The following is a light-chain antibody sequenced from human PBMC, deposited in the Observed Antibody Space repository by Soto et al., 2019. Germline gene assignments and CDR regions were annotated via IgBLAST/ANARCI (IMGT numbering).Light chain of an antibody. Sequence: DIQMTQTPSTLSASVGDRVVITCRASQSISKWLAWYQQKPGRAPNFLIYDASTLESGVPSRFSGSGSGTEFTLTITNLQPDDFATFYCQQYSTFPRTFGQGNKVDI. J-gene: IGKJ1*01. CDR3: QQYSTFPRT. V-gene: IGKV1-5*01. CDR1: QSISKW. CDR2: DAS.